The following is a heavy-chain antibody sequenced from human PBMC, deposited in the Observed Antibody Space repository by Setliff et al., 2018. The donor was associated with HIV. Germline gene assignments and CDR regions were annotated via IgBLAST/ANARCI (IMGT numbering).Heavy chain of an antibody. D-gene: IGHD3-22*01. CDR1: GGTFSDYY. Sequence: SETLSLTCTVSGGTFSDYYRSWIRQPPGKGLEWIGYIYTSGSTNYKPSLKSRVTIPVDTSKNQFSLKLSSVTAADTAVYYCARGLSFYDPGGFDYWGQGTLVTVSS. CDR3: ARGLSFYDPGGFDY. V-gene: IGHV4-4*09. CDR2: IYTSGST. J-gene: IGHJ4*02.